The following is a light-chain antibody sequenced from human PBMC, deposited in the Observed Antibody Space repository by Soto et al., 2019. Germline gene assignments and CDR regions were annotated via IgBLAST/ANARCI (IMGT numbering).Light chain of an antibody. V-gene: IGKV3-15*01. J-gene: IGKJ4*01. CDR2: GAS. Sequence: EIVMTQSPATLSVSPGERATLSCRASQSVSSNLALYQQKPVQAPRLLIYGASTRATGIPARFSGSGSGTEFTLTISSLQPEDFATYYCQQLNSYPVTFGGGTKVDI. CDR1: QSVSSN. CDR3: QQLNSYPVT.